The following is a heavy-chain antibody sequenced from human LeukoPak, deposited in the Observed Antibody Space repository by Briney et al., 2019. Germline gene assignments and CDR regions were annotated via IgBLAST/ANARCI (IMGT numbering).Heavy chain of an antibody. CDR1: GLTFNSYW. CDR3: ARGVDDIAVAGHFDY. V-gene: IGHV3-74*03. J-gene: IGHJ4*02. Sequence: GGSLRLSCAASGLTFNSYWMHWVRQVAGKGLVWVAHINGDASNRTYADSVKGRFTISRDNAKNTLYLQMNSLRAEDTAVYYCARGVDDIAVAGHFDYWGQGTLVTVSS. CDR2: INGDASNR. D-gene: IGHD6-19*01.